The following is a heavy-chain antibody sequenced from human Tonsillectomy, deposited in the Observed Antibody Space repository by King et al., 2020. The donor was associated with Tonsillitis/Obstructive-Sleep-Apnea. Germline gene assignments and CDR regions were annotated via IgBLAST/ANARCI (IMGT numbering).Heavy chain of an antibody. D-gene: IGHD2-21*02. CDR2: IHYSGIT. CDR1: GGSITTYY. J-gene: IGHJ4*02. CDR3: ARGHTAFFDS. V-gene: IGHV4-59*01. Sequence: QLQESGPGLVKPPETLSLTCTISGGSITTYYWSWIRQPPGKGLEWIGYIHYSGITNNNPSFKRRVAISVDTPKKQFSLKMSSVTAADTALYFCARGHTAFFDSWGPGILVTVSS.